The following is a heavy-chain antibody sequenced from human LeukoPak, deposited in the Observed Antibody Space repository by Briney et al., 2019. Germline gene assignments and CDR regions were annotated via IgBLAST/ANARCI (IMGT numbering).Heavy chain of an antibody. Sequence: GRSLRLSCAVSGFTFDDFAMHWVRQAPGKGLEWVSGINWNSDTRAYVDSVKGRFTISRDNAKNFVYLQMSSLRAEDTAFYYCAKDVDESVAGNNWFDPWGQGTLVTVSS. CDR1: GFTFDDFA. CDR2: INWNSDTR. J-gene: IGHJ5*02. D-gene: IGHD6-19*01. CDR3: AKDVDESVAGNNWFDP. V-gene: IGHV3-9*01.